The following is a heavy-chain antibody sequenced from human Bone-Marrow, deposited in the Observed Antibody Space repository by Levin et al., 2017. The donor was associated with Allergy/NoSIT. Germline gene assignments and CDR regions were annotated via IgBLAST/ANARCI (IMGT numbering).Heavy chain of an antibody. CDR1: GFTFSSYA. D-gene: IGHD3-10*01. CDR2: ISYDGSNK. V-gene: IGHV3-30*04. Sequence: PGGSLRLSCAASGFTFSSYAMHWVRQAPGKGLEWVAVISYDGSNKYYADSVKGRFTISRDNSKNTLYLQMNSLRAEDTAVYYCARDKLLCFDPWGQGTLVTVSS. CDR3: ARDKLLCFDP. J-gene: IGHJ5*02.